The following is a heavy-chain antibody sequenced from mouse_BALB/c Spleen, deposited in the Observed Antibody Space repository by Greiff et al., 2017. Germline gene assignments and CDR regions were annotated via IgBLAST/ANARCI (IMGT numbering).Heavy chain of an antibody. Sequence: EVKVVESGGGLVKPGGSLKLSCAASGFAFSSYDMSWVRQTPEKRLEWVAYISSGGGSTYYPDTVKGRFTISRDNAKNTLYLQMSSLKSEDTAMYYCARRTVWGQGTSVTVSS. CDR1: GFAFSSYD. V-gene: IGHV5-12-1*01. J-gene: IGHJ4*01. CDR2: ISSGGGST. CDR3: ARRTV. D-gene: IGHD1-1*01.